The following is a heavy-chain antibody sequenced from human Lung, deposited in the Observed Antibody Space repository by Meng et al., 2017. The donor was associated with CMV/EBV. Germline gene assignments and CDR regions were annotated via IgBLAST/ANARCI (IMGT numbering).Heavy chain of an antibody. Sequence: GGSLRLXXAASGFTFSSYGMHWVRQAPGKGLEWVAFIRYDGSNKYYADSVKGRFTISRDNSKNTLYLQMNSLRAEDTAVYYCASQDIVVVPAAIRNYYYYVMDVWGQGXTVTVSS. V-gene: IGHV3-30*02. CDR2: IRYDGSNK. J-gene: IGHJ6*02. D-gene: IGHD2-2*02. CDR3: ASQDIVVVPAAIRNYYYYVMDV. CDR1: GFTFSSYG.